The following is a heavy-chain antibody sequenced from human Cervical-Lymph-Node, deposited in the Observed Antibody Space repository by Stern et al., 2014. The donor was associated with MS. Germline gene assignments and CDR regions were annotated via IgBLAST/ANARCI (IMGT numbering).Heavy chain of an antibody. CDR3: ASLSYYYDSSGYSDAFDI. Sequence: VQLVESGGGVVQPGRSLRLSCAASGFTFSSYAMHWVRQAPGKGLEWVAVISYDGSNNYYADSVKGRFTISRDNSKNTLYLQMNSLRAEDTAVYYCASLSYYYDSSGYSDAFDIWGQGTMVTVSS. V-gene: IGHV3-30-3*01. D-gene: IGHD3-22*01. CDR1: GFTFSSYA. CDR2: ISYDGSNN. J-gene: IGHJ3*02.